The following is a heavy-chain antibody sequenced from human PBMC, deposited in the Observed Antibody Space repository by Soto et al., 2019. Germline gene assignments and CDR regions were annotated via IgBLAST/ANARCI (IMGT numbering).Heavy chain of an antibody. Sequence: QVQLQESGPGLVKPSQTLSLTCTVSGGSISSGGYYWSWIRQHPGKGLEWIGYIYYSGSTYYNQSLKSRVTITVDTSKNHFSLKLSSVPAADTAVYYCASGPNKGWFDPWGQGTLVTVSS. V-gene: IGHV4-31*03. CDR1: GGSISSGGYY. CDR3: ASGPNKGWFDP. J-gene: IGHJ5*02. CDR2: IYYSGST.